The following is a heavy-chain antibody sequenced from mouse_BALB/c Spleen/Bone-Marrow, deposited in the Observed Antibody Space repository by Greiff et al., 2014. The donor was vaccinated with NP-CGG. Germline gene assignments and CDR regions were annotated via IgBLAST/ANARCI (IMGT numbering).Heavy chain of an antibody. Sequence: QVKLKQSAADLAKPGGSLKLSCKASGFTFTNYTMSWVHQRPGKGLEWIGTINPSSGYTDYHHKFKDRFTLTTDNSSSTAYLQLSSMTTDESAVYYCLRESYNYDEDALDCWGQGTTVTVSS. J-gene: IGHJ4*01. CDR3: LRESYNYDEDALDC. CDR1: GFTFTNYT. V-gene: IGHV1-4*02. D-gene: IGHD2-12*01. CDR2: INPSSGYT.